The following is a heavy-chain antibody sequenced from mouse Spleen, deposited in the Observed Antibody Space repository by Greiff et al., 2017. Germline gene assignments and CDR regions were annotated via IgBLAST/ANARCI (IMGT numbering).Heavy chain of an antibody. V-gene: IGHV1-76*01. CDR3: ASDYDALYFDY. D-gene: IGHD2-4*01. Sequence: VQVVESGAELVRPGASVKLSCKASGYTFTDYYINWVKQRPGQGLEWIAKIYPGSGNTYYNEKFKGKATLTAEKSSSTAYMQLSSLTSEDSAVYFCASDYDALYFDYWGQGTTLTVSS. CDR1: GYTFTDYY. CDR2: IYPGSGNT. J-gene: IGHJ2*01.